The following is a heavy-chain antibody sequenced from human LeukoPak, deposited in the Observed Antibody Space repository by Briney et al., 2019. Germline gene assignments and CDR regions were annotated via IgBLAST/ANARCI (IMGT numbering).Heavy chain of an antibody. D-gene: IGHD6-13*01. J-gene: IGHJ4*02. CDR1: GYTFSSYG. CDR3: ARDRDGVYSSSWTGDY. Sequence: GASVKVSCKASGYTFSSYGISWVRQAPGQGLEWMGWISAYKGNTNYAQKLQGRVTMTTDTSTSTAYMELRSLRSDDTAVYYCARDRDGVYSSSWTGDYWGQGTLVTASS. CDR2: ISAYKGNT. V-gene: IGHV1-18*04.